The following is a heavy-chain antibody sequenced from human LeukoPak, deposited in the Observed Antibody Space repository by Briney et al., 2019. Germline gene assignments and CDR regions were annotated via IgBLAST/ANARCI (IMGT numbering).Heavy chain of an antibody. V-gene: IGHV3-23*01. Sequence: PGGSLRLSCAASGFTFSNYGMSWVRQAPGKGLEWVSGISGSGDSTFYADSVKGRFTISRDNSKNTRYLQMNSLRAEDTAVYCCAKTYYSSRAHYYYYYYMDVWGKGTTVTISS. CDR1: GFTFSNYG. D-gene: IGHD3-10*01. CDR3: AKTYYSSRAHYYYYYYMDV. J-gene: IGHJ6*03. CDR2: ISGSGDST.